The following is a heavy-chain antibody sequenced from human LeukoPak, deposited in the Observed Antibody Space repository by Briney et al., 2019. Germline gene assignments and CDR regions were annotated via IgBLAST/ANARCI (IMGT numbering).Heavy chain of an antibody. V-gene: IGHV1-2*04. J-gene: IGHJ5*02. D-gene: IGHD2-2*01. CDR3: ARGFLWCSSTSCYRNWFDP. CDR1: GHTLTGYY. Sequence: ASVNVSCKPSGHTLTGYYMHWVRQAAGQGLEWMGWFDPNSGGTNYAQKLQDWVTMTRDTSISTAYIELSRLRSDDTAVYYCARGFLWCSSTSCYRNWFDPWGQGTLVTVSS. CDR2: FDPNSGGT.